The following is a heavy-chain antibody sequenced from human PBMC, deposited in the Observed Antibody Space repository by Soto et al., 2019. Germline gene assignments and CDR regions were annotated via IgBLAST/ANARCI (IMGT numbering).Heavy chain of an antibody. CDR3: ARETPSFDS. CDR1: GFTFSDYP. V-gene: IGHV3-48*02. CDR2: IRTISSAI. J-gene: IGHJ4*02. Sequence: QLVESGGGLVQPGGSLRLSCAASGFTFSDYPMNWVRQAPGKGLEWVSSIRTISSAIYFADSVRDRFTISRDNARNSLYLQMTGLRDEDTAVYYCARETPSFDSWGQGTLVTVSS.